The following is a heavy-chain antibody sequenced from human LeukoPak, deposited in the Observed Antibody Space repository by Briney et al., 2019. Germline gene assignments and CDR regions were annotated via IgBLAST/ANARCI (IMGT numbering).Heavy chain of an antibody. V-gene: IGHV3-74*03. J-gene: IGHJ5*02. CDR2: SEGDDSTT. CDR3: AKSGWLDP. CDR1: GFTVGRNW. D-gene: IGHD3-10*01. Sequence: PGGSLRLSCAASGFTVGRNWMHWVRQAPGKGLVWVSRSEGDDSTTTYADSVKGRFTVSRDTAKNTLYLQMNSLRVEDTAVYYCAKSGWLDPWGQGTLVTVSP.